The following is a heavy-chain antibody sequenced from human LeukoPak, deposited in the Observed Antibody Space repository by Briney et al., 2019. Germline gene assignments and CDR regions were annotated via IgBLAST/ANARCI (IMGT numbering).Heavy chain of an antibody. D-gene: IGHD3-10*01. Sequence: ASVKVSCKASGYTFTSYDINWVRQATGQGLEWMGWMNPNSGNTGYAQKFQGRVTMTRNTSISTAYMELSSLRSEDTAVYYCARVENYYGQDPLDPWGQGTLVTVSS. CDR2: MNPNSGNT. J-gene: IGHJ5*02. CDR1: GYTFTSYD. V-gene: IGHV1-8*01. CDR3: ARVENYYGQDPLDP.